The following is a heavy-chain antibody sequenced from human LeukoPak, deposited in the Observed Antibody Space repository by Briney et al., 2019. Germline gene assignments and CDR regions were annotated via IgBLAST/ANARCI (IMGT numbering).Heavy chain of an antibody. V-gene: IGHV4-34*01. J-gene: IGHJ4*02. D-gene: IGHD3-22*01. CDR1: GGSFSAYY. CDR3: ARGQRSTMTD. Sequence: SETLSLTCAVYGGSFSAYYWSWIRQPPGKGLEWIGEINHSGSTNYNPSLKSRVAISVDTSRNQFSLRLSSVTAADTAVYYCARGQRSTMTDWGQGTLVTVSS. CDR2: INHSGST.